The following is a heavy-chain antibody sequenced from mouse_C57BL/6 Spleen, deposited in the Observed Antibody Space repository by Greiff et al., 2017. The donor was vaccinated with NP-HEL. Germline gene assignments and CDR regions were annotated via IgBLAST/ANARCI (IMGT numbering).Heavy chain of an antibody. V-gene: IGHV1-61*01. J-gene: IGHJ4*01. Sequence: QVQLQQPGAELVRPGSSVKLSCKASGYTFTSYWMDWVKQRPGQGLEWIGNIYPSDSETHYNQKFKDKATLTVYKSSSTAYMQLSSLTSEDSAVYYCARSAGDYYYAMDYWGQGTSVTVSS. CDR2: IYPSDSET. CDR3: ARSAGDYYYAMDY. D-gene: IGHD2-4*01. CDR1: GYTFTSYW.